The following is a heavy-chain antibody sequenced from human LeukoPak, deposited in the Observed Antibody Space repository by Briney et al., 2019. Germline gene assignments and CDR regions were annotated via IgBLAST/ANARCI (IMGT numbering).Heavy chain of an antibody. Sequence: PGGSLRPSCAASGFTFSSYATHWVRQAPGKGLEWVAVISYDGSNKYYADSVKGRFTISRDNSKNTLYLQMNSLRAEDTAVYYCARDQMGLGELSLGYWGQGTLVTVSS. D-gene: IGHD3-16*02. V-gene: IGHV3-30-3*01. J-gene: IGHJ4*02. CDR2: ISYDGSNK. CDR3: ARDQMGLGELSLGY. CDR1: GFTFSSYA.